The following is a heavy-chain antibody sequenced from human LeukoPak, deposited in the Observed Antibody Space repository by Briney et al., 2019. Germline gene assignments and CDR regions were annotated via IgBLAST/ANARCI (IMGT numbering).Heavy chain of an antibody. D-gene: IGHD1-1*01. CDR1: GGSFSGSY. CDR2: IHHSGST. J-gene: IGHJ4*02. V-gene: IGHV4-34*01. Sequence: PSETLSLTCAVYGGSFSGSYWSWIRQSPGKGLEWIVEIHHSGSTNYNPSLKSRVTISLDTSNNQFSLKLTSVTAADTAVYYCARSRASVATAGTFGDWGQGALVTVSS. CDR3: ARSRASVATAGTFGD.